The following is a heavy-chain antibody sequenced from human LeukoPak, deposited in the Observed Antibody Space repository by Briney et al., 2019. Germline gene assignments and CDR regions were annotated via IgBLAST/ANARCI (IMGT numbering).Heavy chain of an antibody. Sequence: ASVKVSCKVSGYTLTELSMHWVRQAPGKGLEWMGGFDPEDGETIYAQKFQGRVTMTEDTSTDTAYMELRSLRSDDTAVYYCAREGSSWYEFGYWGQGTLVTVS. CDR1: GYTLTELS. CDR3: AREGSSWYEFGY. V-gene: IGHV1-24*01. J-gene: IGHJ4*02. CDR2: FDPEDGET. D-gene: IGHD6-13*01.